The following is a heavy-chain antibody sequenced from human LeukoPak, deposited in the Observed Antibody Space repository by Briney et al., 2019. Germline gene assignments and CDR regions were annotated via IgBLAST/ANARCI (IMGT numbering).Heavy chain of an antibody. CDR1: GGSISGTTYY. V-gene: IGHV4-39*01. D-gene: IGHD3-22*01. CDR2: IYYSGST. CDR3: ARHRGDYDSSGYYWFDP. J-gene: IGHJ5*02. Sequence: SETLSLTCSVSGGSISGTTYYWAWIRQPPGKGLEWIGTIYYSGSTYYNPSLKSRVTISVDTSNNQFSLKLRSVTAADTAVYYCARHRGDYDSSGYYWFDPWSQGTLVTVSS.